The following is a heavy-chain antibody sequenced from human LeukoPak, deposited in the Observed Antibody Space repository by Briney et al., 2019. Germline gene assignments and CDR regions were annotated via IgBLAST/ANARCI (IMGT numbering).Heavy chain of an antibody. CDR2: INQDGSGK. V-gene: IGHV3-7*01. CDR1: GFTFSTSW. D-gene: IGHD1-26*01. J-gene: IGHJ3*02. Sequence: GGSLRLSCAASGFTFSTSWMTWVRQAPGKGLEWVATINQDGSGKYYVDSVNGRFTISRDNAKNSLYLQMNSLRAEDTAVYSCARVRVGATYGGAFDIWGQGTMVTVSS. CDR3: ARVRVGATYGGAFDI.